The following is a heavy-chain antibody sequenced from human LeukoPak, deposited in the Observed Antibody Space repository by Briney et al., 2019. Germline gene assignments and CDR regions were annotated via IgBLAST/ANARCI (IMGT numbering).Heavy chain of an antibody. J-gene: IGHJ3*01. D-gene: IGHD5-24*01. Sequence: GGSLRLSCAASGFTFSVAAMTWVRQAPGKGLEWVSLIGASGESTYYADSVKGRFTISRDNSKNTLSLQMDSLRVEDTAMYFCAKDIQLSTWGLGTMVTVSS. V-gene: IGHV3-23*01. CDR1: GFTFSVAA. CDR2: IGASGEST. CDR3: AKDIQLST.